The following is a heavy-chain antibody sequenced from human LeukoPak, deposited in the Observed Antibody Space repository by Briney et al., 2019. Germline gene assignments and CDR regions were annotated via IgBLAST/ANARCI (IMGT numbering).Heavy chain of an antibody. V-gene: IGHV4-39*01. J-gene: IGHJ5*02. CDR3: ARQDYSSPEGWFDP. CDR2: MYHSGIT. Sequence: SETLSLTCTVSVGSITITNYYWAWIRQPPGRGLEWIGSMYHSGITYYNPSLKSRVTMSVDTSKDQFSLKLISVTAADTAVYYCARQDYSSPEGWFDPWGHGTLVTVSS. CDR1: VGSITITNYY. D-gene: IGHD6-13*01.